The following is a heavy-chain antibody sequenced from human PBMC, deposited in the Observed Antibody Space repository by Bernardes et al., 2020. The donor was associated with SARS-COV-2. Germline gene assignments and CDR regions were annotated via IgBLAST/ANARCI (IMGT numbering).Heavy chain of an antibody. D-gene: IGHD3-16*01. CDR1: GLVFSNTD. V-gene: IGHV3-53*01. Sequence: GWSLRLSCRTSGLVFSNTDMAWVRQAPGKGLEWVATISAVRNTHYADSTLGRFTISRDDANNVVYLQMNSLRAEDTATYFCATELQYDDLYWGQGTRVTVSS. J-gene: IGHJ4*02. CDR2: ISAVRNT. CDR3: ATELQYDDLY.